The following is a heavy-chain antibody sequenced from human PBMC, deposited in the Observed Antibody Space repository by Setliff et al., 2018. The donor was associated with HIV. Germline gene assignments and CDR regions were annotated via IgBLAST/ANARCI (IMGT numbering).Heavy chain of an antibody. CDR3: ARDQPQDYDSLTGYYTGRYFDY. CDR2: IYHSGRT. CDR1: GGSISSNSYY. Sequence: PSETLSLTCTVSGGSISSNSYYWGWIRQPPGKGLKWIGSIYHSGRTYYNPSLKSRVTISVDTSKNQFSLKLTSVTAADTAVYYCARDQPQDYDSLTGYYTGRYFDYWGRGTLVTV. V-gene: IGHV4-39*07. J-gene: IGHJ4*02. D-gene: IGHD3-9*01.